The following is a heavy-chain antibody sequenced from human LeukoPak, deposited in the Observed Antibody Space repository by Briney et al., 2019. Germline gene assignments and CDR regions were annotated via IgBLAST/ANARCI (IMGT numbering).Heavy chain of an antibody. D-gene: IGHD6-13*01. CDR2: IKQDGSEK. J-gene: IGHJ4*02. Sequence: PGGSLRLSCAASGFIFTSYSMNWVRQAPGKGLEWVANIKQDGSEKYYVDSVKGRFTISRDNAKNSLYLQMNSLRAEDTAVYYCARGEDSSSWNDYWGQGTLVTVSS. CDR1: GFIFTSYS. CDR3: ARGEDSSSWNDY. V-gene: IGHV3-7*01.